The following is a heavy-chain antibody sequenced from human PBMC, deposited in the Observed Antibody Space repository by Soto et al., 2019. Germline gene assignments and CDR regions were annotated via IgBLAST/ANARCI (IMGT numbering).Heavy chain of an antibody. D-gene: IGHD3-10*01. CDR1: GYTFTSYD. V-gene: IGHV1-8*01. J-gene: IGHJ6*02. Sequence: QVQLVQSGAEVKKPGASVKVSCKASGYTFTSYDINWVRQATGQGLEWMGWMNPNSGNTGYAQKFQGRVTMTRNTSISTAYMELSSLRSEDTAVYYCARTVWFGELYAYYGMDVWGQGTTVTVSS. CDR2: MNPNSGNT. CDR3: ARTVWFGELYAYYGMDV.